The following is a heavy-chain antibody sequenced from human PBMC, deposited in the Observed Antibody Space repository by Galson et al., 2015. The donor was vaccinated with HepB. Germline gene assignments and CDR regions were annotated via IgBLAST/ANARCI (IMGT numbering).Heavy chain of an antibody. V-gene: IGHV1-69*13. D-gene: IGHD3-22*01. J-gene: IGHJ4*02. CDR1: GGTFSSYA. Sequence: SVKVSCKASGGTFSSYAISWVRQAPGQGLEWMGGIIPIFGIANYAQKFQGRVTITADESTSTAYMELSSLRSEDTAVYYCARAIRDYDSSGYYYSIDYWGQGTLVTVSS. CDR2: IIPIFGIA. CDR3: ARAIRDYDSSGYYYSIDY.